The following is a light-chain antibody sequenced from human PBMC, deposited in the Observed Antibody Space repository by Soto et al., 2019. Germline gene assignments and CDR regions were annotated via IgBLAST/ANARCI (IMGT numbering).Light chain of an antibody. V-gene: IGKV3-20*01. CDR2: GAS. Sequence: EIVLTQSPGTLSLSPGERATLSCRASQSVSSGFLAWYQQKPGQAPSLLIYGASSRATGIPDRFSGSGSGTDFTLTISRLEPEDFALYYCQQYGSSPRTFGQGTKAEIK. CDR1: QSVSSGF. J-gene: IGKJ1*01. CDR3: QQYGSSPRT.